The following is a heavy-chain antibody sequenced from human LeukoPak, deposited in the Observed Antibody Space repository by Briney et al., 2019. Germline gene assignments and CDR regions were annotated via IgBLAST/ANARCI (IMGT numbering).Heavy chain of an antibody. V-gene: IGHV3-23*01. D-gene: IGHD5-24*01. CDR3: ARDRRRDGYIRGYYFDY. Sequence: PGGSLRLSCAASGFTFSSYAMSWVRQAPGKGLEWVSAISGSGGSTYYADSVKGRFTISRDNAKNSLYLQMNSLRAEDTAVYYCARDRRRDGYIRGYYFDYWGQGTLVTVSS. J-gene: IGHJ4*02. CDR1: GFTFSSYA. CDR2: ISGSGGST.